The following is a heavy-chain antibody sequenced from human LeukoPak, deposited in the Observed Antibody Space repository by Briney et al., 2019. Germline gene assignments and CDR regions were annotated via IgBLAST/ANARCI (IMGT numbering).Heavy chain of an antibody. CDR2: IYYSGST. J-gene: IGHJ6*03. D-gene: IGHD3-3*01. Sequence: SETLSLTCAVYGGSFSGYYWSWIRQPPGKGLEWIGYIYYSGSTNYNPSLKSRVTISVDTSKNQFSLKLSSVTAADTAVYYCARGYYDFWSGYYWKPQIRDYYYYYYMDVWGKGTTVTVSS. CDR3: ARGYYDFWSGYYWKPQIRDYYYYYYMDV. V-gene: IGHV4-59*01. CDR1: GGSFSGYY.